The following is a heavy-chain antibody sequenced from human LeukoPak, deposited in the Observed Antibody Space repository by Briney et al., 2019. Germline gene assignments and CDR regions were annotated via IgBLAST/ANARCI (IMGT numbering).Heavy chain of an antibody. D-gene: IGHD4-17*01. CDR2: ISSSSSYI. CDR1: GFTFSSYS. V-gene: IGHV3-21*01. J-gene: IGHJ3*02. CDR3: ARDRPVTKDAFDI. Sequence: GGSLGLSCAASGFTFSSYSMNWVRQAPGKGLEWVSSISSSSSYIYYADSVKGRFTISRDNAKNSLYLQMNSLRAEDTAVYYCARDRPVTKDAFDIWGQGTMVTVSS.